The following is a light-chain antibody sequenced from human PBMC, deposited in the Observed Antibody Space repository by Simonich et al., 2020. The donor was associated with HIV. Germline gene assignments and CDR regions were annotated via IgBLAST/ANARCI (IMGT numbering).Light chain of an antibody. Sequence: DIVMTQSPDSLAVSPGERATLSCRASQSVASNLAWYQQKPGQAPRLLIYYASSRATGIPARFSGSGFGTEFTLTISSMQSEDFALYYCQQYNNWPSPFTFGPGTKVDIK. CDR1: QSVASN. CDR3: QQYNNWPSPFT. V-gene: IGKV3-15*01. CDR2: YAS. J-gene: IGKJ3*01.